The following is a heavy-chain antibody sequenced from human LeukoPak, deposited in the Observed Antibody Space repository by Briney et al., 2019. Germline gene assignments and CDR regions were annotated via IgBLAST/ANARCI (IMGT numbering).Heavy chain of an antibody. D-gene: IGHD4-23*01. CDR1: GFTFSSYS. J-gene: IGHJ4*02. CDR2: ISSSSSTI. Sequence: GGSLRLSCAASGFTFSSYSMNWVRQAPGKGLEWVSYISSSSSTIYYADSVKGRFTISRDNSKNTLYMQMNSLRAEDTAVYYCARGARKGDDYGGFFDYWGQGTLVTVSS. V-gene: IGHV3-48*01. CDR3: ARGARKGDDYGGFFDY.